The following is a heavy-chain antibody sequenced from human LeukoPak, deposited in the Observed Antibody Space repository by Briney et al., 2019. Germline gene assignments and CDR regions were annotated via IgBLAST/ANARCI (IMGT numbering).Heavy chain of an antibody. D-gene: IGHD5-24*01. Sequence: GGSLRLSCAASGFLFSSNWMNWVRLAPGKGLEWVANIKEDGTETYYVDSVKGRFTISIDNAKNSLYLQMNSLRVEDTAVYYCAKEGRSLQTYWGQGTLVTVSS. CDR1: GFLFSSNW. CDR3: AKEGRSLQTY. CDR2: IKEDGTET. J-gene: IGHJ4*02. V-gene: IGHV3-7*03.